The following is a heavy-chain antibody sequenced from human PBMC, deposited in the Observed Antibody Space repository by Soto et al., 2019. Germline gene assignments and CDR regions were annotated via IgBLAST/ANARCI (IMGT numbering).Heavy chain of an antibody. D-gene: IGHD2-21*01. CDR1: GYTFTSYA. CDR3: ARGGAYCGGDCYWDAFDI. CDR2: INAGNGNT. V-gene: IGHV1-3*01. Sequence: GASVKVSCKASGYTFTSYAMHWVRQAHGQRLEWMGWINAGNGNTKYSQKFQGRVTITRDTSASTAYMELSSLRSEDTAVYYCARGGAYCGGDCYWDAFDIWGQGTMVTVSS. J-gene: IGHJ3*02.